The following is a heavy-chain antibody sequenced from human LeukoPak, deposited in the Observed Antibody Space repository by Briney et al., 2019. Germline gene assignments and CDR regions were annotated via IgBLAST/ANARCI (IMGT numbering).Heavy chain of an antibody. CDR2: IYYSGST. V-gene: IGHV4-39*01. CDR1: GGSISSSSYY. Sequence: SETLSLTCTVSGGSISSSSYYWGWLRQPPGKGLEWIGTIYYSGSTYYNPSLKSRVTISVDTSKNQFSLKLSSVTAADTAVYYCAIPPYDILTGYYLYWGQGTLVTVSS. CDR3: AIPPYDILTGYYLY. J-gene: IGHJ4*02. D-gene: IGHD3-9*01.